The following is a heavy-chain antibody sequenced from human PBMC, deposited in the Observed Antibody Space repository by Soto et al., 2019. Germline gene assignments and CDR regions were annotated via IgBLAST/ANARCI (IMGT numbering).Heavy chain of an antibody. V-gene: IGHV3-23*01. J-gene: IGHJ4*02. D-gene: IGHD2-2*01. CDR1: GFTFSSYA. Sequence: PVGSVRLSCAASGFTFSSYAMSWVRQAPGKGLEWVSAISGSGGSTYYADSVKGRFTISRDNSKNTLYLQMNSLRAEDTAVYYCAKGYCSSTSCLDFDYWGQGTLVTVSS. CDR2: ISGSGGST. CDR3: AKGYCSSTSCLDFDY.